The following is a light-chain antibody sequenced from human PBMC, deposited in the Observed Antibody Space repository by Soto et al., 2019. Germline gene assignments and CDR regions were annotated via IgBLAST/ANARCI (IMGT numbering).Light chain of an antibody. V-gene: IGKV3-20*01. CDR1: QSVSSSY. CDR2: GAS. J-gene: IGKJ4*01. CDR3: QQYGRSPPIT. Sequence: EIVLTQSPGTLSLSPGERATLSCRASQSVSSSYLAWYQQKPGQAPRLLIYGASSRATGIPDRFSGSGSGTDFDVTISGLEPEEFAVYYCQQYGRSPPITFGGGTKVEIK.